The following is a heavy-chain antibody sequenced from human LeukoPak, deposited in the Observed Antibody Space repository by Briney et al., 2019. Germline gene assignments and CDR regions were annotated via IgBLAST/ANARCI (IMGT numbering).Heavy chain of an antibody. Sequence: PGGSLRLSCAASGFSFSRNGMHWGRQAPGKGLEWVAGISFDGSNKYYADSVRGRFTISRDNAKNSLYLQMNSLRAEDTAVYYCASAATIWFGELLPFDYWGQGTLVTVSS. CDR1: GFSFSRNG. CDR3: ASAATIWFGELLPFDY. CDR2: ISFDGSNK. V-gene: IGHV3-30*03. J-gene: IGHJ4*02. D-gene: IGHD3-10*01.